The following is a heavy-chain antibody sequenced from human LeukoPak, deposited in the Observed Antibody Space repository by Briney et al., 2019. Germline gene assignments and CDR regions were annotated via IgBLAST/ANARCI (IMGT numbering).Heavy chain of an antibody. CDR3: AKDWGDCSDGRCYYEMYNYFDS. J-gene: IGHJ5*01. CDR1: GFTFSSYG. V-gene: IGHV3-30*18. D-gene: IGHD2-15*01. Sequence: GRSLRLSCAASGFTFSSYGMHWVRQAPGKGLEWVAVISYDGIKKYYTDSLKGRFTISRDNSKNTLYLQMNSLRAEDTAIYYCAKDWGDCSDGRCYYEMYNYFDSWGQGTLVTVSS. CDR2: ISYDGIKK.